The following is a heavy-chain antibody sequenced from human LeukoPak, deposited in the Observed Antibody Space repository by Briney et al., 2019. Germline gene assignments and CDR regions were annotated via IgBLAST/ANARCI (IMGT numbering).Heavy chain of an antibody. Sequence: SETLSLTCTVSGGSISSHYWSWIRQPPGKGLEWIGYMFYGGSATYNSSLKSRVTISVDSSKNQFSLKLRSVTAADTAVYYCARRTTTAAYNWFDPWGQGTLVTVSS. V-gene: IGHV4-59*11. CDR3: ARRTTTAAYNWFDP. CDR1: GGSISSHY. CDR2: MFYGGSA. J-gene: IGHJ5*02. D-gene: IGHD4-11*01.